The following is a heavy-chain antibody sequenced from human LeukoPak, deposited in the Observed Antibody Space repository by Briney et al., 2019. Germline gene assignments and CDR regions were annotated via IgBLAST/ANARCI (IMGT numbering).Heavy chain of an antibody. D-gene: IGHD1-26*01. V-gene: IGHV1-46*04. CDR3: ATGELLQMGNDY. J-gene: IGHJ4*02. CDR1: GYTFSSYY. Sequence: ASVKVSCKASGYTFSSYYIHWVRQAPGQGLEWMGIIKPSDGSTSYGQKLQGRVTMTRDMSTSTVYMELSSLRSGDTAVYYCATGELLQMGNDYWGQGTLVTVSS. CDR2: IKPSDGST.